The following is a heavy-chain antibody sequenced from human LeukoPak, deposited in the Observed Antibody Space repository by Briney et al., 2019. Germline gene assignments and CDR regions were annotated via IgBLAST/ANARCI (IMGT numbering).Heavy chain of an antibody. J-gene: IGHJ6*03. D-gene: IGHD3-10*01. CDR1: GYTFTSYD. CDR2: MNPISGNT. CDR3: AKDELGMVRGVYYYYMDV. Sequence: GASVKVSCTASGYTFTSYDINWVRQATGQGLEWMGWMNPISGNTGSAQKFQGRVSMTRNNPIGTAYMELSSLRAEDTAVYYCAKDELGMVRGVYYYYMDVWGKGTTVTISS. V-gene: IGHV1-8*01.